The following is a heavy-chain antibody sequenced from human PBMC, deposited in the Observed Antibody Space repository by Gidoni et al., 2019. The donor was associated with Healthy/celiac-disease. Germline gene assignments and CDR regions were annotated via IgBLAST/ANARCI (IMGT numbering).Heavy chain of an antibody. J-gene: IGHJ6*02. CDR1: GFTSSSYS. D-gene: IGHD3-10*01. V-gene: IGHV3-21*01. CDR2: ISSSSIYI. Sequence: EVQLVESGGGLVKPGGSLRLSCAASGFTSSSYSMNWVRQAPGKGLEWVSSISSSSIYIYDADSVKGRFTISRDNAKNSLYLQMNSLRAEDTAVYYCARDSGGDYYYGMDVWGQGTTVTVSS. CDR3: ARDSGGDYYYGMDV.